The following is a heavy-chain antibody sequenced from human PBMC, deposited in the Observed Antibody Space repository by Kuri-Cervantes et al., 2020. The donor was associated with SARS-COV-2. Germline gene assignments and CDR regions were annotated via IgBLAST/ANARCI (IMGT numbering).Heavy chain of an antibody. V-gene: IGHV3-21*01. J-gene: IGHJ4*02. CDR3: ARASSYYYGSGYYFDY. Sequence: GESLKISCAASGFTFDDYAMHWVRQAPGKGLEWVSSISSSSSYIYYADSVKGRFTISRDNAKNSLYLQMNGLRAEDTAVYYCARASSYYYGSGYYFDYWGQGTLVTVSS. CDR1: GFTFDDYA. CDR2: ISSSSSYI. D-gene: IGHD3-10*01.